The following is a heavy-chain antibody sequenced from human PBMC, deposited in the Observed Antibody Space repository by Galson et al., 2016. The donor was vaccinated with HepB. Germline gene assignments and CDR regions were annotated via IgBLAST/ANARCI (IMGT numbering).Heavy chain of an antibody. Sequence: SLRLSCAASGFTFSNYSLNWVRQAPGKGLEWVSSISISSTYIYYADSVKGRFTISRDNAKNSLYLKMSRLRAEDTAVYYCAREGLGDGYNSLNYYSYYMDVWGKGTTVTVSS. CDR3: AREGLGDGYNSLNYYSYYMDV. J-gene: IGHJ6*03. CDR1: GFTFSNYS. V-gene: IGHV3-21*01. CDR2: ISISSTYI. D-gene: IGHD5-24*01.